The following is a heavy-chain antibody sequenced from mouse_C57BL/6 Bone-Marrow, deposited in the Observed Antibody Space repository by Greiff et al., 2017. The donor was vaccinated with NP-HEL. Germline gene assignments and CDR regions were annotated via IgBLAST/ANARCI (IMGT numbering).Heavy chain of an antibody. J-gene: IGHJ2*01. D-gene: IGHD4-1*01. CDR3: ARLGEGSYFDY. V-gene: IGHV1-19*01. Sequence: VQLQQSGPVLVKPGASVKMSCKASGYTFTDYYMNWVKQSHGKSLEWIGVINPYNGGTSYNQKFKGKATLTVDKSSSTAYMELNSLTSEDSAVYYCARLGEGSYFDYWGQGTTLTVSS. CDR1: GYTFTDYY. CDR2: INPYNGGT.